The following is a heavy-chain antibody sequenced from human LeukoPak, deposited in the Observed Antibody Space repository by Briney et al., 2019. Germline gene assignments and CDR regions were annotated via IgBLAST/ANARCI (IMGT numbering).Heavy chain of an antibody. V-gene: IGHV1-2*06. CDR3: AGRPDTAVVPIFDY. Sequence: ASVKVSCKASGYTFTGYYVHWLRQAPGQGLEWMGRINPNTGGTNYAQKFQGRVTMTGDTSISTAYMELSRLSSDDTAVYYCAGRPDTAVVPIFDYWGQGTLVTVSS. D-gene: IGHD5-18*01. J-gene: IGHJ4*02. CDR1: GYTFTGYY. CDR2: INPNTGGT.